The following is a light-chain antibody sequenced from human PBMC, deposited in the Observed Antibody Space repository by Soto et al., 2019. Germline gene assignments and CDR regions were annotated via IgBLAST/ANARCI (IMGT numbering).Light chain of an antibody. CDR1: QSVSSY. CDR3: QQRSNWPSWT. V-gene: IGKV3-11*01. CDR2: DAS. Sequence: EIVLTQSPATLSLSPGERATLSCRASQSVSSYLAWYQQKPGQAPRLLIYDASNRATGIPARFSGSGSGTDFTLTISSLEPEDFAVYCCQQRSNWPSWTSGQGTKVEIK. J-gene: IGKJ1*01.